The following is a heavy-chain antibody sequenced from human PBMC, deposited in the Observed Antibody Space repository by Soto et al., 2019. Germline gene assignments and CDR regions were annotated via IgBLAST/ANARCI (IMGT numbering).Heavy chain of an antibody. V-gene: IGHV4-30-4*01. J-gene: IGHJ4*02. CDR2: IYYTGST. CDR3: SSSRRGNYYDSSAPFDY. D-gene: IGHD3-22*01. CDR1: GGSISSGDYY. Sequence: SETLSLTCTVSGGSISSGDYYWSWIRQPPGKGLEWIGYIYYTGSTYYNPSLKSRVSVSVDTSKNQFSLKLSSVTAADTAVYYCSSSRRGNYYDSSAPFDYWGQGTLVTVSS.